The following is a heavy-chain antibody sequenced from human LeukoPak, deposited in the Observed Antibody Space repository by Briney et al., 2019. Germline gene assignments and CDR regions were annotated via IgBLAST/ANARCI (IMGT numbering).Heavy chain of an antibody. Sequence: GGSLRLSCAASGFTFSSYAMHWVRQAPGKGLEYVPAISSNGGSTYYANSVKGRFTISRDNSKNTLYLQMGSLRAEDMAVYYCARDPGITFGGVIANNWFDPWGQGTLVTVSS. V-gene: IGHV3-64*01. D-gene: IGHD3-16*02. CDR1: GFTFSSYA. CDR2: ISSNGGST. J-gene: IGHJ5*02. CDR3: ARDPGITFGGVIANNWFDP.